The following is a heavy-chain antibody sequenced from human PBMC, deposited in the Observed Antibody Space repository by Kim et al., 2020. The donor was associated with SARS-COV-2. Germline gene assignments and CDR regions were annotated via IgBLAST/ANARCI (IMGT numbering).Heavy chain of an antibody. CDR3: ARDLSSTTYYYGMDV. Sequence: SETLSLTCTVSGGSISSYYWSWIRQPPGKVLEWIGYIYYSGSTNYNPSLKSRVTISVDTSKNQFSLKLSSVTAADTAVYYCARDLSSTTYYYGMDVWGQGTTVTVSS. V-gene: IGHV4-59*01. D-gene: IGHD1-1*01. CDR1: GGSISSYY. CDR2: IYYSGST. J-gene: IGHJ6*02.